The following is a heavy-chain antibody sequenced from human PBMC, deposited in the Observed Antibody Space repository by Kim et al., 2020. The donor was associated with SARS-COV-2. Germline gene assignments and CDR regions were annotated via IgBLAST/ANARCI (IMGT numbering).Heavy chain of an antibody. CDR1: GLNFNIDS. CDR2: ITGSSSNI. CDR3: ATSNGGLDH. Sequence: GGSLRLSCTGAGLNFNIDSRNWVRQAPGKGLEWISYITGSSSNIQYRDSMKGRVTMSRDNAKQAFFLQMNSLRDEDTAVYYCATSNGGLDHWGQGTLVTVSS. V-gene: IGHV3-48*02. D-gene: IGHD2-8*01. J-gene: IGHJ4*02.